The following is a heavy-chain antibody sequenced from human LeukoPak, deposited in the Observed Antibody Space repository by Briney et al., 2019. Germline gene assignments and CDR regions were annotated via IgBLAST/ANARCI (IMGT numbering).Heavy chain of an antibody. V-gene: IGHV4-30-4*08. CDR1: GGSISSGDYY. D-gene: IGHD6-13*01. Sequence: SQTLSLTCTVSGGSISSGDYYWSWIRQPPGKGLGWIGYIYYSGSTYYNPSLKSRVTISVDTSKNQFSLKLSSVTAADTAVYYCARDRKAEARYGYYYYYMYVWGKGTTVTVSS. CDR2: IYYSGST. J-gene: IGHJ6*03. CDR3: ARDRKAEARYGYYYYYMYV.